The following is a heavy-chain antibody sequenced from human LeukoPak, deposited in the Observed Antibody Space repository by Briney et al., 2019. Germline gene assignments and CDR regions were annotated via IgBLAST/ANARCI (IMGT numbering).Heavy chain of an antibody. CDR2: ISSSGSTI. CDR1: GFTFSDYY. V-gene: IGHV3-11*01. D-gene: IGHD6-6*01. CDR3: ARDRGYSSYNWFDP. Sequence: GGSLRLSCAASGFTFSDYYMSWIRQAPGKGLEWVSYISSSGSTIYYADSVKGRFTISRDNAKNSLYLQMDSLRAEDTAVYYCARDRGYSSYNWFDPWGQGTLVTVSS. J-gene: IGHJ5*02.